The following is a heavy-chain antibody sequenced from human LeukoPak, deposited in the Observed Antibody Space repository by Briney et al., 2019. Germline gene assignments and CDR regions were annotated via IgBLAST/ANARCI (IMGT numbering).Heavy chain of an antibody. CDR2: IWSDGTNR. CDR3: ARDAQRGFDYSNSLKY. D-gene: IGHD4-11*01. CDR1: GFIFSHHG. V-gene: IGHV3-33*01. Sequence: GGSLRLSCAASGFIFSHHGMHWVRQAPGQGLEWVAVIWSDGTNRFYADSVKGRFTIYRDNSQNTVFLQMDSLRVKDTAIYYCARDAQRGFDYSNSLKYWGHGTLVTVSS. J-gene: IGHJ4*01.